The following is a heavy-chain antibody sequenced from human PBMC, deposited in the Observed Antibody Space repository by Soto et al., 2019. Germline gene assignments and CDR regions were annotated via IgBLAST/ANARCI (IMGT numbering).Heavy chain of an antibody. V-gene: IGHV1-18*01. J-gene: IGHJ4*02. Sequence: QVQLVQSGAEVKKPGASVKVSCKASGDTFNTYGMSWVRQAPGQGLDWMGWISTYNGNTKYAERLQGRVTMTTDTTTSTAYMVVRNLRSDDTAVYYCARGPTDYSDNSGNYFLDYWGQGTLVTVSS. CDR1: GDTFNTYG. CDR2: ISTYNGNT. CDR3: ARGPTDYSDNSGNYFLDY. D-gene: IGHD3-22*01.